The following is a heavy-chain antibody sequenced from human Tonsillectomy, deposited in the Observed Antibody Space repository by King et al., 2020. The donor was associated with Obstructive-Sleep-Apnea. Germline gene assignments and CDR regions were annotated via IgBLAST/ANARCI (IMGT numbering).Heavy chain of an antibody. CDR1: GFTFSTYV. CDR3: ARNYDFWSGYYQLPCY. Sequence: VQLVESGGGVVQPGRSLRLSCAASGFTFSTYVMHWVRQAPGKGLEWVAVISYDGSNKYYADSVKCRFTISRDNSKNTLYLQLNSLRAENTAVYYCARNYDFWSGYYQLPCYWGQGTLVTVSS. D-gene: IGHD3-3*01. V-gene: IGHV3-30*04. J-gene: IGHJ4*02. CDR2: ISYDGSNK.